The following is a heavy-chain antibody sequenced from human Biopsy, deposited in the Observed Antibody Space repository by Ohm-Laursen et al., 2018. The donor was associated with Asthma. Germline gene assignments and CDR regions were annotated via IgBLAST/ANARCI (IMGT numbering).Heavy chain of an antibody. Sequence: SDTLSLTWSLSSGSGGYMRSGNYYWGWIRQPPGKGLEWIGSIYYSGTTYYKPSLESRVTVSADTSKNHFSLKLTSATAADTAVYYCVRGSSSWHHGPFHYYYGLDVWGQGTTATVSS. D-gene: IGHD6-13*01. CDR3: VRGSSSWHHGPFHYYYGLDV. CDR1: SGSGGYMRSGNYY. V-gene: IGHV4-39*01. J-gene: IGHJ6*02. CDR2: IYYSGTT.